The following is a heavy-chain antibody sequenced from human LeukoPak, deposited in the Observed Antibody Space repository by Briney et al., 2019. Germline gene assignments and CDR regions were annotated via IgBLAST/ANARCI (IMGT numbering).Heavy chain of an antibody. CDR2: ISAYNSNT. J-gene: IGHJ5*02. D-gene: IGHD3-10*01. V-gene: IGHV1-18*01. CDR1: GYTFTSYG. Sequence: GASVKASCKASGYTFTSYGISWVRQAPGQGLEWMGWISAYNSNTNYAQKLQGRVTMPTDTSTSTAYMELRSLRSDDTAVYYCAKVHRVRGFDPWGQGTLVTVSS. CDR3: AKVHRVRGFDP.